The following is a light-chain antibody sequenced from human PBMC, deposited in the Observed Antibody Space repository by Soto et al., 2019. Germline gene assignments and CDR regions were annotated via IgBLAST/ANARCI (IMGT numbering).Light chain of an antibody. Sequence: VVTQEPSFSVSPGGTVTLTCGVSSGSVSTRYYPIWYQHNPGQAPRTLIYSTSTRSSGVPDRFSGYIVGNKSALTSSGAQADVASDYYCVLYMGSGIWVFGGGTKLTVL. J-gene: IGLJ3*02. CDR2: STS. CDR3: VLYMGSGIWV. V-gene: IGLV8-61*01. CDR1: SGSVSTRYY.